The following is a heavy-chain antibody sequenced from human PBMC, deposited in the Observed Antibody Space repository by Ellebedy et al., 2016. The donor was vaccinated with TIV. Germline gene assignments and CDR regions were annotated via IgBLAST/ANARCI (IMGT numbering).Heavy chain of an antibody. CDR1: GFTFSSYA. V-gene: IGHV3-30-3*01. J-gene: IGHJ5*02. Sequence: GGSLRLXXAASGFTFSSYAMHWVRQAPGKGLEWVAVISYDGSNKYYADSVKGRFTISRDNSKNTLYLQMNSLRAEDTAVYYCARGRYYGSGSYYSGWFDPWGQGTLVTVSS. CDR2: ISYDGSNK. CDR3: ARGRYYGSGSYYSGWFDP. D-gene: IGHD3-10*01.